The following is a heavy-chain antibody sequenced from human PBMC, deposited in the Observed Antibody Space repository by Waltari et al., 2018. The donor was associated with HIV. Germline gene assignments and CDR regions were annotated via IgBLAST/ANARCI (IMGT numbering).Heavy chain of an antibody. D-gene: IGHD6-19*01. CDR2: INQAGSRK. V-gene: IGHV3-7*01. CDR1: GFPFSNSW. CDR3: ARGIAVAGRYYFYGMDV. J-gene: IGHJ6*02. Sequence: EVQLVESGGGLVQPGGSLRLSCAASGFPFSNSWMSWVRQAPGKGLEWVAYINQAGSRKYYVDSVKGRFTISRDNAKNSLYLQMNSLRAEDTAVYYCARGIAVAGRYYFYGMDVWGQGTTVTVSS.